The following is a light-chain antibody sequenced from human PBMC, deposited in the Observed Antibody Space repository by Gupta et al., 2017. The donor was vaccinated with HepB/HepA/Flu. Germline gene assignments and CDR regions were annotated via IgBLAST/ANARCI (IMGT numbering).Light chain of an antibody. CDR3: QQYHYVPFT. CDR1: QDITNF. V-gene: IGKV1-33*01. CDR2: DTF. J-gene: IGKJ3*01. Sequence: DIPVPQSPFLLSGSVGDRVTITCQASQDITNFLNWYQQKPGKAPKLLIYDTFYLETGVPSRFTGSGSGTHFTFTISSLQPEDVATYYCQQYHYVPFTFGPGTKVHIK.